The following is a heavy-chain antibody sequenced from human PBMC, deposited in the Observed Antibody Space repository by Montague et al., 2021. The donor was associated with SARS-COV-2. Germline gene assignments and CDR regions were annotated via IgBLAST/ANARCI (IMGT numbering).Heavy chain of an antibody. V-gene: IGHV4-39*01. Sequence: SETLSLTCTVSGGAISSSSYSWGWIRQPPGKGLEWNGSIYYSGSTYYNPSLKTRVTMSVDTSKNQFSLNLTSVTAADTAVYYCARRVLHGYGGGGRYYDWFDPWGQGTLVTVSA. J-gene: IGHJ5*02. CDR1: GGAISSSSYS. CDR3: ARRVLHGYGGGGRYYDWFDP. CDR2: IYYSGST. D-gene: IGHD2-15*01.